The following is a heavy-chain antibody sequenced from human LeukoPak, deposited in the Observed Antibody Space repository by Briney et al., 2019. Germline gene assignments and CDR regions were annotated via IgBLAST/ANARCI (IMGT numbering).Heavy chain of an antibody. CDR2: IYYSGST. CDR3: ARLTAYYYMDV. V-gene: IGHV4-59*01. Sequence: SETLSLTCTVSGGSISSYYWSWIRQPPGKGLEWIGYIYYSGSTNYNPSLKSRVTISVDTSKNQFSLKLSSVSAADTAVYYCARLTAYYYMDVWGKGTTVTVSS. J-gene: IGHJ6*03. D-gene: IGHD5-18*01. CDR1: GGSISSYY.